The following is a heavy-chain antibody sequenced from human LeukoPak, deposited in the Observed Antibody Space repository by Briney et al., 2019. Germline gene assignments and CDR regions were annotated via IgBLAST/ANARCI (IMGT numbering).Heavy chain of an antibody. CDR2: INPNSGGT. D-gene: IGHD6-19*01. Sequence: ASVKVSCKASGYTYTAYYLHRARQAPGQGLEWMGWINPNSGGTHYAQKFQGRVTMTRDTSISTVYMELSSLRSDDTAVYYCARVSAGYTSGWHFDYWGQGTLVTVSS. CDR1: GYTYTAYY. V-gene: IGHV1-2*02. J-gene: IGHJ4*02. CDR3: ARVSAGYTSGWHFDY.